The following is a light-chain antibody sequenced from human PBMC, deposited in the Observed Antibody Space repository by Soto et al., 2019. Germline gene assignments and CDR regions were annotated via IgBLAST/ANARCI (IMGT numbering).Light chain of an antibody. CDR1: SSVIGRYNL. CDR3: CSHAGRGSVL. Sequence: QSALAQPASVSGSPGQSITISCTGTSSVIGRYNLVSWYQQHPGKAPKLVIYDVTKRPSGVSDRFSASKSGNTASLTISGLQAEDEADYYCCSHAGRGSVLFGGGTKVTVL. CDR2: DVT. J-gene: IGLJ2*01. V-gene: IGLV2-23*02.